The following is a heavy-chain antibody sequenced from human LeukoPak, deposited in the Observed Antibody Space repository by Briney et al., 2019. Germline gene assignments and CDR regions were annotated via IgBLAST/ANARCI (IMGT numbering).Heavy chain of an antibody. CDR2: ISSSGSTI. V-gene: IGHV3-48*03. J-gene: IGHJ4*02. D-gene: IGHD5-18*01. CDR3: AKDLGMQVWFPI. Sequence: GGSLSLSCAASGFTFSSYEMNWVRQAPGKGLEWVSYISSSGSTIYYADSVKGRFTISRDNAKNSLYLQMNSLRAEDTAVYHCAKDLGMQVWFPIWGQGTLVTVSS. CDR1: GFTFSSYE.